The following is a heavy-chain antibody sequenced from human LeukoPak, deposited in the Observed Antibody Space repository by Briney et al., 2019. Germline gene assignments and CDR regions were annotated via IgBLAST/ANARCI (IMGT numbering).Heavy chain of an antibody. CDR2: INDSGRI. J-gene: IGHJ6*03. V-gene: IGHV4-34*01. CDR3: ARRWNYGRNYYINV. CDR1: GGSFSNYY. Sequence: SETLSLTCAVYGGSFSNYYWSWIRQPPGKGLEWIGEINDSGRINYNPSLMSRVTVSVDTSKNQFSLRLTSVTATDTAVYYCARRWNYGRNYYINVWGNGATVSASS. D-gene: IGHD1-7*01.